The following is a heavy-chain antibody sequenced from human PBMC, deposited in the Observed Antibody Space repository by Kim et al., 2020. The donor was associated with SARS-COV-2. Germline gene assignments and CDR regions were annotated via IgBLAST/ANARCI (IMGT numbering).Heavy chain of an antibody. CDR3: ARGHSSYYYDSSGY. V-gene: IGHV1-8*01. CDR1: GYTFTSYD. J-gene: IGHJ4*02. D-gene: IGHD3-22*01. Sequence: ASVKVSCKASGYTFTSYDINRVRQATGQGLEWMGWMNPNSGNTGYAQKFQSRVTMTRNTSISTAYMELSSLRSEDTAVYYCARGHSSYYYDSSGYWGQGTLVTVSS. CDR2: MNPNSGNT.